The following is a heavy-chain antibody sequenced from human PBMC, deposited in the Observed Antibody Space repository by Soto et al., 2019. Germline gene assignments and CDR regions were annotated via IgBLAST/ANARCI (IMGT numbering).Heavy chain of an antibody. D-gene: IGHD2-21*02. CDR1: VVSVTSYT. V-gene: IGHV4-4*07. CDR2: VFSSVSA. J-gene: IGHJ4*02. Sequence: PSETLSLTCIFSVVSVTSYTWSCVRHPANKGLEWIGRVFSSVSANYSPSLKSRVRISMDTPENRISLKLDSVTAADAGVYYCTRDGMTTGDTWGAGTLVTVSS. CDR3: TRDGMTTGDT.